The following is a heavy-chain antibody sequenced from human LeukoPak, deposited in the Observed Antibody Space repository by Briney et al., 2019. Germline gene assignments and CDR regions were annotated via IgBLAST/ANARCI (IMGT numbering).Heavy chain of an antibody. J-gene: IGHJ4*02. D-gene: IGHD2-15*01. CDR1: GGSFSGYY. Sequence: PSETLSLTCAVYGGSFSGYYWSWIRQPPGKGLEWIGEINHSGSTNYNPSLKSRVTISVDTSKNQFSLKLSSVTAADTAVYYCARLGYCSGGSCHPAYGRPLDYWGQGTLVTVSS. CDR2: INHSGST. CDR3: ARLGYCSGGSCHPAYGRPLDY. V-gene: IGHV4-34*01.